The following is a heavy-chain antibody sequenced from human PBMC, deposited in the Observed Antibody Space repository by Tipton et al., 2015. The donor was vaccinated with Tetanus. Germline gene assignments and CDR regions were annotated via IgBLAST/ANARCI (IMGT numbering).Heavy chain of an antibody. CDR2: ISGSGGST. Sequence: SLRLSCAASGFTFSSYAMSWVRQAPGKGLEWVSAISGSGGSTYYSDSVKGRFTISRDNSKNTLFLQMHSLRADDTAVYYCAKPLADRPGSNAFDVWGQGTMVSVSS. CDR1: GFTFSSYA. J-gene: IGHJ3*01. D-gene: IGHD2-15*01. V-gene: IGHV3-23*01. CDR3: AKPLADRPGSNAFDV.